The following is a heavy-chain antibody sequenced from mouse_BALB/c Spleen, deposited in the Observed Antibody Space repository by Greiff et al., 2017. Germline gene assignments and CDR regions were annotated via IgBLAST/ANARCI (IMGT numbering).Heavy chain of an antibody. CDR3: ARSYGNYSYYYAMDY. V-gene: IGHV1-69*01. CDR1: GYTFTDYW. CDR2: IDTSDSYT. J-gene: IGHJ4*01. Sequence: QVQLQQSGAELVMPGASVKMSCKASGYTFTDYWMHWVKQRPGQGLEWIGAIDTSDSYTSYNQKFKGKATLTVDESSSTAYMQLSSLTSEDSAVYYCARSYGNYSYYYAMDYWGQGTSVTVSS. D-gene: IGHD2-1*01.